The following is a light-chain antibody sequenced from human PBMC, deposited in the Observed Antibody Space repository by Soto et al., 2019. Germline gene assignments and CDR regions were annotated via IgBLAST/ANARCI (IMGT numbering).Light chain of an antibody. CDR2: WAS. V-gene: IGKV4-1*01. CDR3: QHYYSSPLT. Sequence: DIVMTQSPDSLAVSLGERATINCKSSRSLSCNSNNKHYLAWYQQKPGQPPKLLIYWASTRESGVPDRFSGSGSGTDFTLTISSLQAEDVAVYYCQHYYSSPLTFGGGTKVDIK. J-gene: IGKJ4*01. CDR1: RSLSCNSNNKHY.